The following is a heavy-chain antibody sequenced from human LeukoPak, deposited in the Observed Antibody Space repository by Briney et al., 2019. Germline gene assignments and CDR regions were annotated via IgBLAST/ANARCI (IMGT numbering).Heavy chain of an antibody. CDR3: ARGIQLWLKD. CDR2: INPNSGGT. CDR1: GYTFSSYA. V-gene: IGHV1-2*02. Sequence: GASVKVSCKASGYTFSSYAISWVRQAPEQGLEWMGWINPNSGGTNYAQKFQGRVTMTRDTSISTAYMELSRLRSDDTAVYYCARGIQLWLKDWGQGTLVTVSS. J-gene: IGHJ4*02. D-gene: IGHD5-18*01.